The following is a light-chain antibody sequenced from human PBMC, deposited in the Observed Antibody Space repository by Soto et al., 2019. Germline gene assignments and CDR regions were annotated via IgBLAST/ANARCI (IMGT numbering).Light chain of an antibody. CDR3: QQYNDFQYS. CDR2: TAT. Sequence: DIQMTQSPSTLSASVGDGVTITCRASQNIGSWLAWYQQKPGEAPKLQISTATNLQSGVPSRFSGSGSGTDCSLTISSLQPVDSATYFCQQYNDFQYSFGPGTKLDI. V-gene: IGKV1-5*03. J-gene: IGKJ2*01. CDR1: QNIGSW.